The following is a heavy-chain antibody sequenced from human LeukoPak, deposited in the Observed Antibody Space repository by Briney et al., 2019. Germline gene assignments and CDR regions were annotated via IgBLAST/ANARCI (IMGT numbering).Heavy chain of an antibody. CDR2: ISSSSSYI. CDR3: ARYSYGSYWYFDL. Sequence: PGGSLRLSCAASGFTFSSYSMNWVRQAPGKGLEWVSSISSSSSYIYYADSVKVRFTISRENAKNSLYLQMNSLRAEDTAVYYCARYSYGSYWYFDLWGRGTLVTVSS. V-gene: IGHV3-21*01. CDR1: GFTFSSYS. D-gene: IGHD5-18*01. J-gene: IGHJ2*01.